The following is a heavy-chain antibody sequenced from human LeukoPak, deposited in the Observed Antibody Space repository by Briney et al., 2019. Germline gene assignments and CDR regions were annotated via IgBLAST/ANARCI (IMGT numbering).Heavy chain of an antibody. D-gene: IGHD3-10*01. CDR3: ARDEYYGSGSYYNWFDP. V-gene: IGHV4-59*01. CDR2: FYYSGST. Sequence: PSETLSLTCTVSGGSFNTYYWSWLRQPPGKGLEWIASFYYSGSTNYNPSLKSRVTISVDTSKNQFSLKLSSVTAADTAVYYCARDEYYGSGSYYNWFDPWGQGTLVTVSS. J-gene: IGHJ5*02. CDR1: GGSFNTYY.